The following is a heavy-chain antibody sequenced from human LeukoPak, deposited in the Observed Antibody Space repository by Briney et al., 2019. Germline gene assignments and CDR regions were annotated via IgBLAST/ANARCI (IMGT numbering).Heavy chain of an antibody. CDR2: INPNSGGT. D-gene: IGHD5-18*01. CDR3: ARDLPGYSYGPAA. J-gene: IGHJ5*02. CDR1: GYTFTGYY. V-gene: IGHV1-2*02. Sequence: GASVKVSCKASGYTFTGYYMHWVRQAPGQGLEWMGWINPNSGGTNYAQKFQGRVTITRDTSISTAYMELSRLRSDDTAVYYCARDLPGYSYGPAAWGQGTLVSVSS.